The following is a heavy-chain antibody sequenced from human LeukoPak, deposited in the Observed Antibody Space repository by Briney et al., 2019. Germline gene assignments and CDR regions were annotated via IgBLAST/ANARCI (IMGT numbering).Heavy chain of an antibody. J-gene: IGHJ5*02. CDR1: GFTFSSYA. D-gene: IGHD3-22*01. CDR2: ISDSGGST. V-gene: IGHV3-23*01. CDR3: AKVDYYDSSGNYPNWFDP. Sequence: GGSLRLSCAASGFTFSSYAMSWVRQAPGKGLEWVSTISDSGGSTYYADSLKGRFAISRDNYKNTLYLQMNSLRAEDTAVYYCAKVDYYDSSGNYPNWFDPWGQGTLVTVSS.